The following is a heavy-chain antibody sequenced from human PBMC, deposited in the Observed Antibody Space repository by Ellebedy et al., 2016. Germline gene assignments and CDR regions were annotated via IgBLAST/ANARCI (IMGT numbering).Heavy chain of an antibody. CDR2: ISSSGSTI. V-gene: IGHV3-11*04. Sequence: GESLKISCAASGFTFSDYYMSWIRQAPGKGLEWVSYISSSGSTIYYADSVKGRFTISRDNAKNSLYLQMNSLRVEDTAVYYCARDGSEWSRDYWGQGTLVTVSS. CDR1: GFTFSDYY. CDR3: ARDGSEWSRDY. J-gene: IGHJ4*02. D-gene: IGHD3-3*01.